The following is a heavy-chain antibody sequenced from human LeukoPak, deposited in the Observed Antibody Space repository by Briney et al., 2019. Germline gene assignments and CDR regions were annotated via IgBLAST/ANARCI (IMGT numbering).Heavy chain of an antibody. V-gene: IGHV4-34*01. CDR1: GFTFGDYA. CDR3: ARGPYYYDSSGNFDY. CDR2: INHSGST. D-gene: IGHD3-22*01. J-gene: IGHJ4*02. Sequence: GSLRLSCTTSGFTFGDYAMSWVRQPPGKGLEWIGEINHSGSTNYNASLKSRVTISVDTSKNQFSLKLSSVTAADTAVYYCARGPYYYDSSGNFDYWGQGTLVTVSS.